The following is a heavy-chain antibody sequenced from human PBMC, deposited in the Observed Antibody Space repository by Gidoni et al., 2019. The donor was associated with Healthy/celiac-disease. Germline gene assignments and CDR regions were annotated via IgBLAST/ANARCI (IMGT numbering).Heavy chain of an antibody. CDR2: ISSSSSYT. Sequence: QVQLVESGGGLVKPGGSLRLSCAASGFTFSDYYMSWIRQAPGKGLEWVSYISSSSSYTNYADSVKGRFTISRDNAKNSLYLQMNSLRAEDTAVYYCARVPDCSSTSCSYYFDYWGQGTLVTVSS. D-gene: IGHD2-2*01. J-gene: IGHJ4*02. V-gene: IGHV3-11*06. CDR3: ARVPDCSSTSCSYYFDY. CDR1: GFTFSDYY.